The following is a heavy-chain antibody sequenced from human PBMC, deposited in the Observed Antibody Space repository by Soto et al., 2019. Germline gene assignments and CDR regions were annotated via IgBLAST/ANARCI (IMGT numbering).Heavy chain of an antibody. CDR1: GFTFSSYA. D-gene: IGHD1-1*01. CDR2: ISGSGGST. V-gene: IGHV3-23*01. J-gene: IGHJ3*02. CDR3: SKEAPSDRPYNWNDVSFDI. Sequence: PGGSLRLSCAASGFTFSSYAMSWVRQAPGKGLEWVSAISGSGGSTYYADSVKGRFTISRDNSKNTLYLQMNSLRAEDTAVYYCSKEAPSDRPYNWNDVSFDIWGQGTMVTVSS.